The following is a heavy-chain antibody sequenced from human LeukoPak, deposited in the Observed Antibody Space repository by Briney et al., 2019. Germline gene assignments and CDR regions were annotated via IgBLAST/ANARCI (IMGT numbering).Heavy chain of an antibody. Sequence: GGSLRLSCAASGFTFSNYAMHWVRQAPGKGLEWVAFISYDGSDKSYADSVKGRFTISRDNSKNTLYLQMNSLRPEDTAVYYCARARASRSFDYWGQGTLVTVSS. D-gene: IGHD3-10*01. V-gene: IGHV3-30-3*01. CDR3: ARARASRSFDY. J-gene: IGHJ4*02. CDR1: GFTFSNYA. CDR2: ISYDGSDK.